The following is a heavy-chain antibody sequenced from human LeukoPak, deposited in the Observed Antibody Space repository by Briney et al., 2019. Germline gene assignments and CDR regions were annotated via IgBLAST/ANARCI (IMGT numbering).Heavy chain of an antibody. V-gene: IGHV4-4*02. J-gene: IGHJ4*02. CDR2: INHSGST. CDR3: ARGQLELGERY. CDR1: GGSISSSNW. D-gene: IGHD1-1*01. Sequence: PSGTLSLTCAVSGGSISSSNWWSWVRQPPGKGLEWIGEINHSGSTNYNPSLKSRVTISVDTSKNQFSLKLSSVTAADTAVYYCARGQLELGERYWGQGTLVTVSS.